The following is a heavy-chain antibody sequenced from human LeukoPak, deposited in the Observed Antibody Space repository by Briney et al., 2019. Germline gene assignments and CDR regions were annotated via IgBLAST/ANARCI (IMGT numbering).Heavy chain of an antibody. V-gene: IGHV1-69*05. CDR1: GCTLSNYA. D-gene: IGHD3-22*01. Sequence: SSVKVSCLASGCTLSNYAISWLRQAAGRELEWMGRIYPIFGKANYAQKFQGRVTHTTDESTSTAYMWLSSLRSEDTAVYYCARVGEDYYDSSGYYPAGWFDPWGQGTLVTVSA. J-gene: IGHJ5*02. CDR2: IYPIFGKA. CDR3: ARVGEDYYDSSGYYPAGWFDP.